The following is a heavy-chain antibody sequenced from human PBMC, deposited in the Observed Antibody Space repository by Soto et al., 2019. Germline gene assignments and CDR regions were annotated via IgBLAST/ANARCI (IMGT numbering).Heavy chain of an antibody. CDR2: ISYDGSNK. V-gene: IGHV3-30*19. D-gene: IGHD3-10*01. CDR1: GFMFGTSG. CDR3: AKAMVRGVIMYWFDP. Sequence: GGSLRLSCEASGFMFGTSGMHWVRQAPGKGLEWVAVISYDGSNKYYADSVKGRFTISRDNSRNTLYLQMNSLRAEDTAVYYCAKAMVRGVIMYWFDPWGQGTLVTVSS. J-gene: IGHJ5*02.